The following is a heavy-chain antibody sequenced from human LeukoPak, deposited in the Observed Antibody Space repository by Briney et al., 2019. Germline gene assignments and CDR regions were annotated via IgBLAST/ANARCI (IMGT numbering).Heavy chain of an antibody. Sequence: GGSLRLSCAASGFTFSSYSMNWVRQAPGKGLEWVSSISSSSSYIYYADSVKGRFTISRDNAKNSLYLQMNSLRAEDTAVYYCARDSGFDYYGSGSYYIFDPWGQGTLVTVSS. J-gene: IGHJ5*02. CDR2: ISSSSSYI. CDR1: GFTFSSYS. V-gene: IGHV3-21*01. D-gene: IGHD3-10*01. CDR3: ARDSGFDYYGSGSYYIFDP.